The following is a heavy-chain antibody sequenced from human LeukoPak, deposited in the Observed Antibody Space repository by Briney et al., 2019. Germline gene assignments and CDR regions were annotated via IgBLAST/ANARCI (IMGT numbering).Heavy chain of an antibody. D-gene: IGHD3-3*01. CDR3: ARAESATEGGDFWSGYYNY. CDR1: GFTFSSYS. Sequence: PGGSLRLSCAASGFTFSSYSMNWVRQAPGKGLEWVSSISSSSSYIYYADSVKGRFTISRDNAKNSLYLQMNSLRAEDTAVYYCARAESATEGGDFWSGYYNYWGQGTLVTVSS. V-gene: IGHV3-21*01. CDR2: ISSSSSYI. J-gene: IGHJ4*02.